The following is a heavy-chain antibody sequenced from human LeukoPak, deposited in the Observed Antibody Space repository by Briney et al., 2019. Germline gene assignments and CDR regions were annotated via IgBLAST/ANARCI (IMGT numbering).Heavy chain of an antibody. D-gene: IGHD4-11*01. V-gene: IGHV4-4*07. CDR2: IYTSGST. CDR1: GGSISSYY. J-gene: IGHJ4*02. Sequence: PSETLSLTCTVSGGSISSYYWSWIRQPAGKGLEWIGRIYTSGSTNYTPSLKSRVTMSVDTSKNQFSLKLTSVTAADTAVYYCATSRGYSNHYFDYWGQGTLVTVSS. CDR3: ATSRGYSNHYFDY.